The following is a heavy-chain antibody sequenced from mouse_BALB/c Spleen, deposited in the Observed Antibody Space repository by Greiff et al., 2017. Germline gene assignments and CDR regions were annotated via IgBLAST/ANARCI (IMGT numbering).Heavy chain of an antibody. CDR1: GFTFSSYA. V-gene: IGHV5-6-5*01. D-gene: IGHD1-1*01. Sequence: EVMLVESGGGLVKPGGSLKLSCAASGFTFSSYAMSWVRQTPEKRLEWVASISSGGSTYYPDSVKGRFTISRDNARNILYLQMSSLRSEDTAMYYCARELRNYFDYWGQGTTLTVSS. CDR2: ISSGGST. CDR3: ARELRNYFDY. J-gene: IGHJ2*01.